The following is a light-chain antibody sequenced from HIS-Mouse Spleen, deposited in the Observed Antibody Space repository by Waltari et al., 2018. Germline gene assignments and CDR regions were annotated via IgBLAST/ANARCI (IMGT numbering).Light chain of an antibody. V-gene: IGLV2-8*01. CDR1: SSDVGGYNY. CDR2: EVS. J-gene: IGLJ1*01. Sequence: HSVTISCTGTSSDVGGYNYVSWYQQHPGKAPKLMIYEVSKRPSGVPDRFAGSKSGNTASRTVSGLQAEDEADYYCSSYAGSNNYVFGTGTKVTVL. CDR3: SSYAGSNNYV.